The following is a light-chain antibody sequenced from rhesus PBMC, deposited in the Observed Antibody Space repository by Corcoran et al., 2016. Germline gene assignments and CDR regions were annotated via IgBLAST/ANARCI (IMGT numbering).Light chain of an antibody. J-gene: IGKJ1*01. CDR1: QNIGSY. V-gene: IGKV3-24*04. Sequence: ETVVTQSPATLSLSPGERATLSCRASQNIGSYLAWYQQKPGQAPRLLIYGASSRATGIPDRFSGSGSGTDFTLTISSLEPEDVGIYYCQQSSNLWTFGQGTKVEIK. CDR3: QQSSNLWT. CDR2: GAS.